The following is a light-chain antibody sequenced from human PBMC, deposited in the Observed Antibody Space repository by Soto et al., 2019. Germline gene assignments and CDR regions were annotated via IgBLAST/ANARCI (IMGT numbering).Light chain of an antibody. CDR3: SSYTSSSTLVV. V-gene: IGLV2-14*01. Sequence: QSALTQPASVSGSPGQSITISCTGTSSDVGGYNYVSWYQQHPGKAPTLMIYDVSNRPSGVSNRFSGSKSGNTASLNISGLQAEDEADYYCSSYTSSSTLVVFGGGTKLTVL. J-gene: IGLJ2*01. CDR2: DVS. CDR1: SSDVGGYNY.